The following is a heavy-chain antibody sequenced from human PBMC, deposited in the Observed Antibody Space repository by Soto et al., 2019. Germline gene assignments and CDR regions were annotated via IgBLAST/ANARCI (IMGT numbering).Heavy chain of an antibody. V-gene: IGHV1-8*01. J-gene: IGHJ6*02. D-gene: IGHD3-3*02. CDR1: GYTFTSYD. CDR3: ESYGAFIDGMDV. Sequence: ASVKVSCKASGYTFTSYDINWVRQATGQGLEWMGWMNPNSGNTGYAQKFQGRVTMTRNTSISTAYMELSSLRSEDTAVYYCESYGAFIDGMDVWGQGTTVTVSS. CDR2: MNPNSGNT.